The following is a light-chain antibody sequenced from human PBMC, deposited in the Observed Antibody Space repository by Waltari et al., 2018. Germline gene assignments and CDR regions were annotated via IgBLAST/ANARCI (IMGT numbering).Light chain of an antibody. J-gene: IGLJ1*01. CDR3: CSYTGSSTSYG. Sequence: QSALSQPASVSGSPGQSLTITCTGASTDLASYNLVAWYQHHPNRAPKLIIYEATKRPSGISHRVSGGKSGATASLRISGLQADDEADYYCCSYTGSSTSYGCGGGTKVTVL. V-gene: IGLV2-23*01. CDR1: STDLASYNL. CDR2: EAT.